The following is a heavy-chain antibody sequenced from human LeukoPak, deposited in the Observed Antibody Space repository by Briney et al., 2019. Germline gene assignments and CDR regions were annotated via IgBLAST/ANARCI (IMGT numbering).Heavy chain of an antibody. J-gene: IGHJ4*02. D-gene: IGHD5-12*01. Sequence: KAGGSLRLSCAASGFTFSSYSMNWVRQAPGKGLEWVSSISSSSSYIYYADSVKGRFTISRDNAKNSLYLQMNSLRAEDTAVYYCARGRVVATITRTPYFDYWGQGTLVTVSS. V-gene: IGHV3-21*01. CDR3: ARGRVVATITRTPYFDY. CDR2: ISSSSSYI. CDR1: GFTFSSYS.